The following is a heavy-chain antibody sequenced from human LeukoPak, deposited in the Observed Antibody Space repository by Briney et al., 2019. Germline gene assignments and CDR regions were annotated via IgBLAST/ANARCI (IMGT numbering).Heavy chain of an antibody. V-gene: IGHV3-23*01. CDR3: ARDPIGDNWFDP. J-gene: IGHJ5*02. CDR1: GFTFSSYA. CDR2: IRGTGDST. D-gene: IGHD1-26*01. Sequence: GGSLRLSCAASGFTFSSYAMSWVRQAPGKGLEWVSGIRGTGDSTYYADSVKGRFTISRDNSKSKLYLQMNSLRAEDTAIYYCARDPIGDNWFDPRGQGTLVTVSS.